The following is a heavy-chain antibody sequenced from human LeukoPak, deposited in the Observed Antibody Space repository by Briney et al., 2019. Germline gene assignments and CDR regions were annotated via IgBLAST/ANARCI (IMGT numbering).Heavy chain of an antibody. D-gene: IGHD3-22*01. Sequence: SETLSLTCTVSGGSISSYYWSWIRQPPGKGLEWIGYIYYSGSTNYNPSLKSRVTISVDTSKNQFSLKLSSVTAADTAVYYCARGRHYYDSSGYYDAFDIWGQGTMVTVSS. CDR1: GGSISSYY. CDR3: ARGRHYYDSSGYYDAFDI. CDR2: IYYSGST. V-gene: IGHV4-59*01. J-gene: IGHJ3*02.